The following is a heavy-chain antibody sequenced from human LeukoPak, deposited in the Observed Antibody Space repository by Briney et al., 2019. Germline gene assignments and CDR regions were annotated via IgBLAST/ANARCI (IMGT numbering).Heavy chain of an antibody. CDR2: ISDSGSTI. D-gene: IGHD5-18*01. J-gene: IGHJ4*02. V-gene: IGHV3-48*03. CDR1: GFTFRSYE. Sequence: GGSLRLSCAASGFTFRSYEMNWVRQAPGKGLEWVSSISDSGSTIFYADSVKGRFTISRDNAKNSPYLQMNNPRADDTAIYYCARCGYSYGHLDYWGQGTPVTVSS. CDR3: ARCGYSYGHLDY.